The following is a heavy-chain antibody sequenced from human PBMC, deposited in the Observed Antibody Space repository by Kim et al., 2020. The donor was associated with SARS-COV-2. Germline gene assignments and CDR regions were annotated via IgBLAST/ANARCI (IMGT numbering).Heavy chain of an antibody. CDR3: ARGPNIVATILFDY. V-gene: IGHV4-34*01. J-gene: IGHJ4*02. CDR1: GGSFSGYY. Sequence: SETLSLTCAVYGGSFSGYYWSWIRQPPGKGLEWIGEINHSGSTNYNPSLKSRVTISVDTSKNQFSLKLSYVPAADTAVYDCARGPNIVATILFDYWGQGT. CDR2: INHSGST. D-gene: IGHD5-12*01.